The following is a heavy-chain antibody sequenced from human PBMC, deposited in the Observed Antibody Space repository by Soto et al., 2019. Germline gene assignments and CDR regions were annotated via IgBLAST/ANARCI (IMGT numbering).Heavy chain of an antibody. J-gene: IGHJ6*02. CDR3: ARVGGRTRRIKIFGVVPYYYYCGMDV. V-gene: IGHV1-2*02. Sequence: ASVKVSCKASGYTFTGYYMHWVRQAPGQGLEWMGWINPNSGGTNYAQKFQGRVTMTRDTSISTAYMELSRLRSDDTAVYYCARVGGRTRRIKIFGVVPYYYYCGMDVWGQGTTVTVSS. CDR1: GYTFTGYY. D-gene: IGHD3-3*01. CDR2: INPNSGGT.